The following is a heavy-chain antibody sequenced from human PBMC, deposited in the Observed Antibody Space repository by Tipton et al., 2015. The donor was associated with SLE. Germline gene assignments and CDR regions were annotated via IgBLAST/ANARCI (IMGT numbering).Heavy chain of an antibody. V-gene: IGHV1-18*01. CDR3: ARARVLMVGGGMDV. D-gene: IGHD2-8*01. Sequence: QSEAEVKRSGASVKVSCKASGYTFTSHGISWVRQAPGQGLEWMGWISAYNGNTNYAQKFQGRVTMTTDTSTSTAYMELRSLRSDDTAVYYCARARVLMVGGGMDVWGQGTTVTVSS. CDR2: ISAYNGNT. J-gene: IGHJ6*02. CDR1: GYTFTSHG.